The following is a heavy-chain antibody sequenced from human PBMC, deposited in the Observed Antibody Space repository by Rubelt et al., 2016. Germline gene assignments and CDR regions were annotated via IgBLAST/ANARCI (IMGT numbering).Heavy chain of an antibody. D-gene: IGHD1-26*01. V-gene: IGHV4-34*01. J-gene: IGHJ4*02. Sequence: QVQLQQWGAGLLKPSETLSLTCAVYGGSFSGYYWSWIRQPPGKGLEWIGEINHSGKTNYNPSLKSRVTVSVDTSKNQFSVKLSSVTAADTAVYYCARWWEVLQAFDYWGQGTLVTVSS. CDR3: ARWWEVLQAFDY. CDR1: GGSFSGYY. CDR2: INHSGKT.